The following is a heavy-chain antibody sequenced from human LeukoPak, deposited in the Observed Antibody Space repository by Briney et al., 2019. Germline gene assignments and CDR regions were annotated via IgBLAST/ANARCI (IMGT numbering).Heavy chain of an antibody. D-gene: IGHD7-27*01. CDR2: IKSKTDGGTT. CDR3: TIRNWGSFSFDY. CDR1: GFTFSNAW. Sequence: GGSLRLSCAASGFTFSNAWMSWVRQAPGKGLEWVGRIKSKTDGGTTDYAAPVKGRFTISRDDSKNTLYLQMNSLKTEDTAVYYCTIRNWGSFSFDYWGQGTLVTVSS. J-gene: IGHJ4*02. V-gene: IGHV3-15*01.